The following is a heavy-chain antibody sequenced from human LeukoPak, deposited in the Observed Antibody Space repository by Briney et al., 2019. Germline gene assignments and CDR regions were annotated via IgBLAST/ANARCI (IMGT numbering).Heavy chain of an antibody. D-gene: IGHD1-26*01. Sequence: SETLSLTCTVSGVSITSYYWSWIRQPAGKGLDWIGRIYTSGSTNYNPSLKSRVTMSVDTSKNQVSLNLTSMTAADTAVYYCAKSGGYGLIDYWGQGTLVTVSS. V-gene: IGHV4-4*07. J-gene: IGHJ4*01. CDR3: AKSGGYGLIDY. CDR2: IYTSGST. CDR1: GVSITSYY.